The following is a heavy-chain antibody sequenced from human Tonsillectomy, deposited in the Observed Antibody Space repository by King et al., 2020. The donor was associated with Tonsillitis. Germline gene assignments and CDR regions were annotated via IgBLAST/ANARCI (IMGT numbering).Heavy chain of an antibody. CDR3: ARNPHGWFES. V-gene: IGHV5-51*01. CDR2: IYPRDSDT. CDR1: GYSFSTYW. J-gene: IGHJ5*01. Sequence: VQLVQSGAEVKKPGESLKISCQGSGYSFSTYWIAWVRQMPGKGLELMGIIYPRDSDTRYRPSFEGQVTISVDKSMNTAYLQWSSLKTSDTAIYYCARNPHGWFESWGQGTLVTVSS.